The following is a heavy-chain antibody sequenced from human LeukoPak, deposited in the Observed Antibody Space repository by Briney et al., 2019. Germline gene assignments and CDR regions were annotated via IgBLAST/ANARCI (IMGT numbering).Heavy chain of an antibody. CDR2: IYTSGST. CDR3: ATQPPYYGANWFDP. D-gene: IGHD4-17*01. CDR1: GGSISSGSYY. Sequence: SESLSLTCTVSGGSISSGSYYWSWIRQPAGKGLEWIGRIYTSGSTNYNPSLKSRVTISVDTSKNQFSLKLSSVTAADTAVYYCATQPPYYGANWFDPRGQGTLVTVSS. J-gene: IGHJ5*02. V-gene: IGHV4-61*02.